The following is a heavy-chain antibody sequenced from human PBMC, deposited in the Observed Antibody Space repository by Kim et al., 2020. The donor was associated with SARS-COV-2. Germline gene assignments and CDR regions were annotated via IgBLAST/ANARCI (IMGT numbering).Heavy chain of an antibody. Sequence: SETLSLTCTVSGGSISSGDYYWSWIRQPPGKGLEWIGYIYYSGSTYYNPSLKSRVTISVDTSKNQFSLKLSSVTAADTAVYYCARLGYDILTGYSDYWGQGTLVTVSS. V-gene: IGHV4-30-4*01. CDR1: GGSISSGDYY. J-gene: IGHJ4*02. D-gene: IGHD3-9*01. CDR2: IYYSGST. CDR3: ARLGYDILTGYSDY.